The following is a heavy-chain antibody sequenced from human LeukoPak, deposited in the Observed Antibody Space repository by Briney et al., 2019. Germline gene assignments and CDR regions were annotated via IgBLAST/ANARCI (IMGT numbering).Heavy chain of an antibody. J-gene: IGHJ4*02. Sequence: ASVKVSCKASGYTFTSYGISWVRQAPGQGLEWMEWISAYNGNTNYAQKLQGRVTMTTDTSTSTAYMELRSLRSDDTAVYYCARAIMQWLVSPNYFGYWGQGTLVTVSS. D-gene: IGHD6-19*01. V-gene: IGHV1-18*01. CDR2: ISAYNGNT. CDR3: ARAIMQWLVSPNYFGY. CDR1: GYTFTSYG.